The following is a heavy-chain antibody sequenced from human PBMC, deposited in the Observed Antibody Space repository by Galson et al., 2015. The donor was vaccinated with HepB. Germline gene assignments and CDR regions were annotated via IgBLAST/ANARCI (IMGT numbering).Heavy chain of an antibody. V-gene: IGHV1-8*01. J-gene: IGHJ5*02. D-gene: IGHD5-24*01. CDR2: MNPNSGNT. CDR3: ARQTASLCRWGCEGRVPFDP. Sequence: SVKVSCKASGYTFTSYDINWVRQATGQGLEWMGWMNPNSGNTGYAQKFQGRVTMTRNTSISTAYMELSSLRSEDTAVYYCARQTASLCRWGCEGRVPFDPWGQGTLVTVSS. CDR1: GYTFTSYD.